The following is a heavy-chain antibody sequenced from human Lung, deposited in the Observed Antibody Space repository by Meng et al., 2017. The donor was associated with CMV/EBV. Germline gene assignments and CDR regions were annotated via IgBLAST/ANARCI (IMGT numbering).Heavy chain of an antibody. J-gene: IGHJ4*02. CDR3: ARGLRRPSSAIDFDY. CDR2: MKPKTGNT. CDR1: GYTFTNYN. V-gene: IGHV1-8*01. Sequence: QVLLVQSGAAVKKPGASVKVSCKASGYTFTNYNINWVRQATGQGLEWMGWMKPKTGNTGYGQKFQGRITMTRNTAISTAYMELSSLTSEDTAVYFCARGLRRPSSAIDFDYWGQGTLVTVSS. D-gene: IGHD2-2*01.